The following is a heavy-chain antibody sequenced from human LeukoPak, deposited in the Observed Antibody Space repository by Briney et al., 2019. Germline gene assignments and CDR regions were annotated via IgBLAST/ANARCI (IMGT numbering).Heavy chain of an antibody. J-gene: IGHJ4*02. Sequence: GGSLRLSCAASGFTFSSYSMNWVRQAPGKGLEWVSSISSSSSYIYYADSVKGRFTISRDNAKNSLYLQMNSLRAEDTAVYYCARDLFVDDSYGYSGSVYWGQGTLVTVSS. D-gene: IGHD5-18*01. CDR1: GFTFSSYS. CDR3: ARDLFVDDSYGYSGSVY. CDR2: ISSSSSYI. V-gene: IGHV3-21*01.